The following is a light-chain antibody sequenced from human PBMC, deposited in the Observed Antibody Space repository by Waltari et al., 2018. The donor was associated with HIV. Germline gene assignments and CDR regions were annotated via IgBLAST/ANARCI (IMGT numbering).Light chain of an antibody. J-gene: IGLJ1*01. Sequence: QSALTQPASVSGSPGQSITISCTGTSSDVGGYNYVSWYQQHPGKAPKLMIYDGSNPPPGVSKRFSGSKSGNTASLTISGLQAEDEADYYCSSYTSSSSYVFGTGTKVTVL. CDR2: DGS. V-gene: IGLV2-14*03. CDR3: SSYTSSSSYV. CDR1: SSDVGGYNY.